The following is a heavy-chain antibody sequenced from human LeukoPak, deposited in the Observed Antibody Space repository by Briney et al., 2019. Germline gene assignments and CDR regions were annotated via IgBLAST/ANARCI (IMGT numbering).Heavy chain of an antibody. D-gene: IGHD3-9*01. CDR2: IYYSGST. CDR3: AREVRVNDILTGDNWFDP. Sequence: SETLSLTCTVSGGSISSGGYYWSWIRQHPGKGLEWIGYIYYSGSTYYNPSLKSRVTISVDTSKNQFSLKLSSVTAADTAVYYCAREVRVNDILTGDNWFDPWGQGTLVTVSS. CDR1: GGSISSGGYY. J-gene: IGHJ5*02. V-gene: IGHV4-31*03.